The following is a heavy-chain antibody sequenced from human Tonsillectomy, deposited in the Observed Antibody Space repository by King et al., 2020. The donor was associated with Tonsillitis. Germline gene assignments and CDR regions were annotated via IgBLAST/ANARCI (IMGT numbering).Heavy chain of an antibody. D-gene: IGHD2/OR15-2a*01. CDR3: TKDGTFYGPNAFDT. Sequence: VQLVESGGGLVQPGGSLRLSCAASGLTFSRYAMSWVRQPPGKGLEWVSAIADNGRRANYADSVEGRFRISRDNSKNTVYLQMNSLRAEDTAVYYCTKDGTFYGPNAFDTWGQGTTVIVSS. J-gene: IGHJ3*02. CDR1: GLTFSRYA. V-gene: IGHV3-23*04. CDR2: IADNGRRA.